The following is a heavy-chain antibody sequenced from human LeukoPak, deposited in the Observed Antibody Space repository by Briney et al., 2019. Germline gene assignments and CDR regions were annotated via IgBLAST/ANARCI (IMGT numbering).Heavy chain of an antibody. D-gene: IGHD1-26*01. CDR1: GFTINNNY. CDR2: IYSGGNT. V-gene: IGHV3-66*02. J-gene: IGHJ4*02. Sequence: GGSLRLSCAASGFTINNNYMNWVRQAPGKGLEWVSVIYSGGNTYYADSVKGRFTISRDNYKNTLYLQMNSLRAEDTAIYYCARSWDARLNFDYWGQGTLVTVSS. CDR3: ARSWDARLNFDY.